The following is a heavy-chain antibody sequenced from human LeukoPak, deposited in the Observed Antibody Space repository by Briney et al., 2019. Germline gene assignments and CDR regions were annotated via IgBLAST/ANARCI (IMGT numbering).Heavy chain of an antibody. Sequence: WDPLPLTCSLSGGFIRRYQERCMPHPTGGALEWIGHMYIVGAPNSTPSLKSRFTISVAPPKTQSSLKLSSVTAAETAVYYCASSDYDFWSGCYTDWVVPWGAGTLLTVSS. D-gene: IGHD3-3*01. CDR3: ASSDYDFWSGCYTDWVVP. V-gene: IGHV4-4*08. CDR2: MYIVGAP. J-gene: IGHJ5*02. CDR1: GGFIRRYQ.